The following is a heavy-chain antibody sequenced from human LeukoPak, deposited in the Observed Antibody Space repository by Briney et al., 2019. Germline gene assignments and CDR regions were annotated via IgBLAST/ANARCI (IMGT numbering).Heavy chain of an antibody. J-gene: IGHJ4*02. CDR2: IIPIFGTA. V-gene: IGHV1-69*05. D-gene: IGHD3-22*01. Sequence: SVKVSCKASGGTFISYAISWVRQAPGQGLEWMGRIIPIFGTANYAQKFQGRVTITTDESTSTAYMELSSLRSEDTAVYFCARDRAYLYYYDSSGYLDYWGQGTLVTVSS. CDR3: ARDRAYLYYYDSSGYLDY. CDR1: GGTFISYA.